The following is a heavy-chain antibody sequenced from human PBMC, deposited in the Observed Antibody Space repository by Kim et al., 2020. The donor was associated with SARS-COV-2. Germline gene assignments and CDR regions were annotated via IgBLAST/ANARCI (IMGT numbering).Heavy chain of an antibody. V-gene: IGHV1-2*02. CDR3: ARDIQAGTYAFDI. CDR1: GYTFTGYY. Sequence: ASVKVSCKASGYTFTGYYMHWVRQAPGQGLEWMGWINPNSGGTNYAQKFQGRVTMTRDTSISTAYMELSRLRSDDTAVYYCARDIQAGTYAFDIWGQGTMVTVSS. D-gene: IGHD1-1*01. CDR2: INPNSGGT. J-gene: IGHJ3*02.